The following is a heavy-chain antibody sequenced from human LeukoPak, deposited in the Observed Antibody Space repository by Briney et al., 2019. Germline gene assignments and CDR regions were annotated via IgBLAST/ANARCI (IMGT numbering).Heavy chain of an antibody. CDR1: GYSISSGYY. V-gene: IGHV4-38-2*02. CDR2: IYHNGST. CDR3: ARGDGSSSWYYPVETYFDY. D-gene: IGHD6-13*01. J-gene: IGHJ4*02. Sequence: PSETLSLTCTVSGYSISSGYYWGWIRQPPGKGLEWIGSIYHNGSTYYNPSLKSRVTISVDTSKNQFSLKLSSVTAADTAVYYCARGDGSSSWYYPVETYFDYWGQGTLVTVSS.